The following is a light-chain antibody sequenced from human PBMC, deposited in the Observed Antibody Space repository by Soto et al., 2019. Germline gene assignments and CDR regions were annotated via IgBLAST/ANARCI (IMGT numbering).Light chain of an antibody. V-gene: IGLV2-8*01. CDR2: DVS. Sequence: QSVLTQPPSASGSPGQSVTISCTGTSSDVGGYNYVSWYQQHPGKAPKLMIYDVSKRPSGVPDRFSGSKSGNAASLTVSGLQAEDEAYYYCSSYAGTNVHYVFGTGTKVTVL. CDR1: SSDVGGYNY. CDR3: SSYAGTNVHYV. J-gene: IGLJ1*01.